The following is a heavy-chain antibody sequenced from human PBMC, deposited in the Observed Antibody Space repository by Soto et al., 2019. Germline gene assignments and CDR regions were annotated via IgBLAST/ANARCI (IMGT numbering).Heavy chain of an antibody. Sequence: EVQLVQSGAEVKKPGESLRISCKASGYSFTNYWITWVRQMPGKGLEWMGNVDPNDSYGNYSPSFQGHVTFSADKSINTAYLQWDSLKASDTAMYYCARRTLGHHLYNDHGMDVWGQGTAVTVSS. CDR3: ARRTLGHHLYNDHGMDV. J-gene: IGHJ6*02. CDR2: VDPNDSYG. D-gene: IGHD7-27*01. CDR1: GYSFTNYW. V-gene: IGHV5-10-1*03.